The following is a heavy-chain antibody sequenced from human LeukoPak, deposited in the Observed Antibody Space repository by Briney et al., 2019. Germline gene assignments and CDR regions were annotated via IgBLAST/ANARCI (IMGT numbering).Heavy chain of an antibody. CDR3: ARHSTYDNGGYYYGY. CDR2: IYPGDSAT. J-gene: IGHJ4*02. CDR1: GFTFTSHL. Sequence: GQPLKISCKGFGFTFTSHLIGWVRQMPEKGLEWMGFIYPGDSATTYSPSFKGEVTTSADKSISTAYLQWRSLKASDTAIYYCARHSTYDNGGYYYGYWGQGTLVTVSS. D-gene: IGHD3-22*01. V-gene: IGHV5-51*01.